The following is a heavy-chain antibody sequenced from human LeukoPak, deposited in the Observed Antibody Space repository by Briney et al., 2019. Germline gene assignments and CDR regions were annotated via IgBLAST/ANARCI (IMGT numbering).Heavy chain of an antibody. CDR2: IYYSGST. V-gene: IGHV4-61*01. CDR3: ARLYDWFDP. D-gene: IGHD2-8*01. Sequence: PSETLSLTCTVSGGSISSGSYYWRWIRQPPGKGLEWIGYIYYSGSTNYNPSLKSRVTISVDTSKNQFSLKLSSVTAADTAVYYCARLYDWFDPWGQGTLVTVSS. J-gene: IGHJ5*02. CDR1: GGSISSGSYY.